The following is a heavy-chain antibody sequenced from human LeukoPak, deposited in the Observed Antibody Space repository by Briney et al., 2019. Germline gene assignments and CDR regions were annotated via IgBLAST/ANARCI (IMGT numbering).Heavy chain of an antibody. J-gene: IGHJ3*02. Sequence: SVTVSCKASGGTFSSYAISWVRQAPGQGLEWMGGIIPIFGTANYAQKFQGRVTITADESASTAYMELSSLRSEDTAVYYCAREYYYDSSGITGRAFDIWGQGTMVTVSS. CDR2: IIPIFGTA. V-gene: IGHV1-69*13. D-gene: IGHD3-22*01. CDR1: GGTFSSYA. CDR3: AREYYYDSSGITGRAFDI.